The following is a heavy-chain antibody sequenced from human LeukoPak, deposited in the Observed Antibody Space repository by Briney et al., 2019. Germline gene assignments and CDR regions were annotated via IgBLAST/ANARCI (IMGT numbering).Heavy chain of an antibody. D-gene: IGHD1-26*01. J-gene: IGHJ6*03. CDR3: ARDPYSGSYGPYYYYYMDV. CDR1: GFTFSSYG. Sequence: GGSLRLSCAASGFTFSSYGMSWVRQAPGKGLEWVSGISDSGGSTYYADSVKGRFTISRDNSKNTLYLQMNSLRAEDAALYFCARDPYSGSYGPYYYYYMDVWGKGTTVTISS. CDR2: ISDSGGST. V-gene: IGHV3-23*01.